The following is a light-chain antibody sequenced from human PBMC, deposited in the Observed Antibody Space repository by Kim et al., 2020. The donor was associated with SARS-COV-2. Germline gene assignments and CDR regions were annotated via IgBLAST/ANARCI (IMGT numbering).Light chain of an antibody. CDR2: GAS. V-gene: IGKV3-20*01. J-gene: IGKJ4*01. Sequence: WSPGERATLSCRASQTGGSRYLAWYQQKPGQPPRLLIYGASSRATGIPDRFSGSGSGTDFTLTISRLEPEDFAVYYCQQYGNSPLTFGGGTKLEI. CDR1: QTGGSRY. CDR3: QQYGNSPLT.